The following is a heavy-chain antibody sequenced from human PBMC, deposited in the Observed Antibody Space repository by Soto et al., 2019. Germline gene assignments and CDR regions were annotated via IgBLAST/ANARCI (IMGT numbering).Heavy chain of an antibody. CDR3: ATSGGRSSWGVDY. D-gene: IGHD6-13*01. Sequence: QVQLVESGGGVVQPGRSLRLSCAASGFTFSSYGMHWVRQAPGKGLEWVAVISYDGSNKYYADSVKGRFTISRDNSKNTLYLQMNSLRAEDTAVYYCATSGGRSSWGVDYWVQGTLVTVSS. CDR1: GFTFSSYG. CDR2: ISYDGSNK. J-gene: IGHJ4*02. V-gene: IGHV3-30*03.